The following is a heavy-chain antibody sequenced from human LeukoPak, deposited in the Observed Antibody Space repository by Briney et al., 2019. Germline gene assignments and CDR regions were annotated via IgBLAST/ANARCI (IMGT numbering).Heavy chain of an antibody. CDR1: GFSFSSYA. J-gene: IGHJ4*02. V-gene: IGHV3-23*01. Sequence: GGSLRLSCAVSGFSFSSYAMSWVRQAPGKGLEWVSTITGSGGTTYYADSVKGRFTNSRDNSKNTLYLQMNSLRAEDTAVYYCAKGYYYGSGSYRYFDYWGQGTLVTVSS. D-gene: IGHD3-10*01. CDR2: ITGSGGTT. CDR3: AKGYYYGSGSYRYFDY.